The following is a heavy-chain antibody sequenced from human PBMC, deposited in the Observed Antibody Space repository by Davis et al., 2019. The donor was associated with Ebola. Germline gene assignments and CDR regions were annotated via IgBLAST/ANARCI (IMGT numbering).Heavy chain of an antibody. CDR1: GYTFTSYY. V-gene: IGHV1-46*01. Sequence: ASVKVSCKASGYTFTSYYMHWVRQAPGQGLDWMGIINPSGGSTTYAQKFQGRVTMTRDTSTSTVYMELSSLRSEDTAVYYCARGVGVPMIGVVITRHYYGMDVWGQGTTVTVSS. J-gene: IGHJ6*02. CDR2: INPSGGST. CDR3: ARGVGVPMIGVVITRHYYGMDV. D-gene: IGHD3-22*01.